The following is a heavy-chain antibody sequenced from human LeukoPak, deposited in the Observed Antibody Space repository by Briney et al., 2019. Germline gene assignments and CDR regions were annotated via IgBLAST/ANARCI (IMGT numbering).Heavy chain of an antibody. D-gene: IGHD3-16*02. CDR3: ARLRLGELSLVGY. Sequence: PSETLSLTCTVSGGSISSYYWSWIRQPPGKGLEWIGYIYYSGSTNYNPSLKSRVTISVDTSKNQFSLKLSSVTAADTAVYYCARLRLGELSLVGYWGQGTLVTVSS. V-gene: IGHV4-59*08. CDR2: IYYSGST. J-gene: IGHJ4*02. CDR1: GGSISSYY.